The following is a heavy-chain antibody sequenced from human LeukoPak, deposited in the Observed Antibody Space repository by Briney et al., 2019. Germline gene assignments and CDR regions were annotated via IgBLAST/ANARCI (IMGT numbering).Heavy chain of an antibody. Sequence: GASVKVSCKASGYTFTGYYMHWVRQAPGQGLEWMGWINPNSGGTNYAQKFQGRVTMTRDTSISTAYMELSRLRSDDTAVYYCARVVYDSSSHYFDYWGQGTLVTVSS. V-gene: IGHV1-2*02. CDR1: GYTFTGYY. CDR3: ARVVYDSSSHYFDY. D-gene: IGHD3-22*01. J-gene: IGHJ4*02. CDR2: INPNSGGT.